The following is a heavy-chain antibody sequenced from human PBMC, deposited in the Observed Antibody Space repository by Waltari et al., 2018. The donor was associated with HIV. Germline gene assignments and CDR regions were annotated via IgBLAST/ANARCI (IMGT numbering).Heavy chain of an antibody. CDR3: ARVRLNPRGYFDN. D-gene: IGHD3-16*01. V-gene: IGHV4-31*01. CDR2: IAYQGVT. CDR1: GASIRTGNFY. Sequence: QVQLRESGPGLVTPSETLPLTCPVSGASIRTGNFYCSWHLQQPEKGLEWVGYIAYQGVTYNNPSLKNPISISADTSNNQFSLRLNSVTAADTAVYYCARVRLNPRGYFDNWGQGTQVTVSS. J-gene: IGHJ4*02.